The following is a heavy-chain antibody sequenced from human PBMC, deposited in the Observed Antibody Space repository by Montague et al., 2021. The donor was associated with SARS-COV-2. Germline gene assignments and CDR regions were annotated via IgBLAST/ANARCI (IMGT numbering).Heavy chain of an antibody. J-gene: IGHJ6*01. V-gene: IGHV3-21*01. CDR3: AGESVSSFGVVIFGMDV. CDR2: ISGSGFGGPYI. CDR1: VFNFTNYN. D-gene: IGHD3-3*01. Sequence: SLRLSCAASVFNFTNYNINWVRQPPGTGLEWVSSISGSGFGGPYIYYSDPLKGRFTISRDNAKHSVYLQMNSLRAEDAALYYCAGESVSSFGVVIFGMDVGGRGTTVTVPS.